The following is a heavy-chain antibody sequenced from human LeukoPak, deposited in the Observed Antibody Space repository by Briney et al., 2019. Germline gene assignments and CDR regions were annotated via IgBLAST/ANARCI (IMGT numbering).Heavy chain of an antibody. V-gene: IGHV1-2*04. CDR1: GYTFTGYY. D-gene: IGHD6-19*01. CDR3: ARARALQSSGWYGRYYYYGMDV. Sequence: ASVKVSCKASGYTFTGYYMHWVRQAPGQGLEWMGWINPNSGGTNYAQKFQGWVTMTRDTSISTAYMELSRLRSDDTAVYYCARARALQSSGWYGRYYYYGMDVWAKGPRSPSP. J-gene: IGHJ6*02. CDR2: INPNSGGT.